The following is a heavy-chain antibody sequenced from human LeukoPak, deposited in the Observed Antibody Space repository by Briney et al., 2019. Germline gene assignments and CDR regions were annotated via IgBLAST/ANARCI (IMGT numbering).Heavy chain of an antibody. Sequence: ASVKVSCKASGGTFSSYAISWVRQAPGQGLEWIGGIIPIFGTANYAQKFQGRVTVTADESTSTAYMELSSLRSEDTAVYYCARADAWFGRIDYWGQGTLVTVSS. D-gene: IGHD3-10*01. CDR2: IIPIFGTA. V-gene: IGHV1-69*13. CDR3: ARADAWFGRIDY. CDR1: GGTFSSYA. J-gene: IGHJ4*02.